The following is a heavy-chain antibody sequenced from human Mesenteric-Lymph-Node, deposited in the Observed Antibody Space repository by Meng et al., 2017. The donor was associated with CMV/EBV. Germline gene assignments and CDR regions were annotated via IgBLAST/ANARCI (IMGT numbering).Heavy chain of an antibody. D-gene: IGHD3-10*01. V-gene: IGHV1-3*01. CDR1: GYTFTSYA. J-gene: IGHJ4*02. CDR2: INAGNGNT. Sequence: SGYTFTSYAMQWVRQAHGQRLEWMGWINAGNGNTKYSQKFQGRVTITRDTSASTAYMELSSLRSEDTAVYYCARDRGYYGSGSYSDYWGQGTLVTVSS. CDR3: ARDRGYYGSGSYSDY.